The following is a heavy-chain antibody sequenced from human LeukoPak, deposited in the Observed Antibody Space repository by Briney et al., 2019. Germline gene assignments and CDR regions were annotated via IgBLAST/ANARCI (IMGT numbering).Heavy chain of an antibody. CDR2: INHSGST. J-gene: IGHJ4*02. CDR3: ARRIVVAVAATYIDY. D-gene: IGHD2-15*01. CDR1: GGSFSGYY. V-gene: IGHV4-34*01. Sequence: LETLSLTCAVYGGSFSGYYWSWIRQPPGKGLEWIGEINHSGSTNYNPSLKSRVTISVDTSKNQFSLKLSSVTAADTAVYYCARRIVVAVAATYIDYWGQGTLVTVSS.